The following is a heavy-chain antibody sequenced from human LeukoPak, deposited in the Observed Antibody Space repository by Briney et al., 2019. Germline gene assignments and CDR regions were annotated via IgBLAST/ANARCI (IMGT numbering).Heavy chain of an antibody. V-gene: IGHV4-34*01. CDR3: ARGQHWNHGFDP. Sequence: PSETLSLTCAVYGGSFSGYYWSWIRQPPGKGLEWIGEINHSGSTNYNPSLKSRVTISVDTSKNQFSLKLSSVTAADTAVYYCARGQHWNHGFDPWGQGTLVTVS. J-gene: IGHJ5*02. CDR1: GGSFSGYY. CDR2: INHSGST. D-gene: IGHD1-1*01.